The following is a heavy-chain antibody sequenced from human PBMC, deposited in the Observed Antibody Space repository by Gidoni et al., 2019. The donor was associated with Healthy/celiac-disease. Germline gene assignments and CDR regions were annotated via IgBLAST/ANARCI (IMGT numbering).Heavy chain of an antibody. V-gene: IGHV1-2*02. D-gene: IGHD6-6*01. J-gene: IGHJ3*02. CDR2: IKPDSGGT. CDR1: GYTFTGYY. Sequence: QVQLVRSGAAGTKPGASVKVSCKASGYTFTGYYMHWVRQAPGQGLEWMGWIKPDSGGTNYAQKFQGRVTMTRDTSISTAYMELSRLRSDDTAVYYCARGSIGTPDAFDIWGQGTMVTVSS. CDR3: ARGSIGTPDAFDI.